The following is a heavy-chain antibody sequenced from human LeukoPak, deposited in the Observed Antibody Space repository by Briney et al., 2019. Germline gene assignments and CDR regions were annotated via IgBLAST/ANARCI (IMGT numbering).Heavy chain of an antibody. D-gene: IGHD1-26*01. CDR2: IKQDGSEK. CDR3: AKEILVRATTPDY. J-gene: IGHJ4*02. CDR1: GFPYSSYW. V-gene: IGHV3-7*01. Sequence: GGSLRLSCAASGFPYSSYWMRWVRQAPGKGLEWVANIKQDGSEKYYVDSLKGRFTISIDDAKNSLYLQMNSLRAEDTAVYYCAKEILVRATTPDYWGQRNLVTVSS.